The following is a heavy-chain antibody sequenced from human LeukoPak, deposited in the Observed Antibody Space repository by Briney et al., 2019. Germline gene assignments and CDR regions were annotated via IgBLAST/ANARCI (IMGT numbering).Heavy chain of an antibody. CDR3: ARGFYTAMLFRSPYYYYGMDV. D-gene: IGHD5-18*01. CDR2: INHSGST. CDR1: GGSFSGYY. J-gene: IGHJ6*02. V-gene: IGHV4-34*01. Sequence: SETLSLTCAVYGGSFSGYYWSWIRQPPGKGLEWIGEINHSGSTNYNPSLKSRVTISVDTSKNQFSLKLSSVTAADTAVYYCARGFYTAMLFRSPYYYYGMDVWGQGTTVTVSS.